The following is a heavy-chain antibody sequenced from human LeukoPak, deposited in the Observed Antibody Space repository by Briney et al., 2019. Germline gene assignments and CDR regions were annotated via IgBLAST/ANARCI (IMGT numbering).Heavy chain of an antibody. Sequence: SETLSLTCTVSGGSISSSSYYWGWIRQPPGKGLEWIGSIYYSGSTYYNPSLKSRVTISVDTSKNQFSLKLSSVTAADTAVYYCARGRGMTFYYWGQGTLVTVSS. CDR3: ARGRGMTFYY. D-gene: IGHD2-21*02. CDR1: GGSISSSSYY. J-gene: IGHJ4*02. V-gene: IGHV4-39*07. CDR2: IYYSGST.